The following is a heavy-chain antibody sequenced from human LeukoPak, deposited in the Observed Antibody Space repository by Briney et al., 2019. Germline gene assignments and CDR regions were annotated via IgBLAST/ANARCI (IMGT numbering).Heavy chain of an antibody. CDR1: GFTFSSYA. CDR3: AMTVNGVVKDDY. CDR2: IYASGET. Sequence: GGSLRLSCAASGFTFSSYAMSWVRQAPGKGLEWVSIIYASGETYHADSVKGRFTISRDNSKNTVYLQMNSLTAEDTAVYYCAMTVNGVVKDDYWGQGTLVTVSS. D-gene: IGHD7-27*01. J-gene: IGHJ4*02. V-gene: IGHV3-23*01.